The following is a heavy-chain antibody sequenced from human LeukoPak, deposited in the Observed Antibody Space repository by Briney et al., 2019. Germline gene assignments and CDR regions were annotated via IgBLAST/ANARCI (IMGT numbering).Heavy chain of an antibody. D-gene: IGHD3-22*01. CDR3: ARYKYYYDSTVYVDAFDI. J-gene: IGHJ3*02. CDR2: IYYSGTP. Sequence: SETLSPTCIVSGGSISSYSWSWIRQPPGKGLEWIGHIYYSGTPNYNPSLKSRVTMSVDTTKNHFSLRLSSVTAADTAVYYCARYKYYYDSTVYVDAFDIWGQGTMVTVSS. V-gene: IGHV4-59*01. CDR1: GGSISSYS.